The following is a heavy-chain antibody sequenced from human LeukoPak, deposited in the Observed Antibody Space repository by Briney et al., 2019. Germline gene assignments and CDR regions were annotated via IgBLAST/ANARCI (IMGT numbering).Heavy chain of an antibody. J-gene: IGHJ1*01. CDR1: GDSISRSDSY. D-gene: IGHD3-22*01. CDR3: ARRRYYDGSGYLE. V-gene: IGHV4-39*01. Sequence: PSETLSLTCSVSGDSISRSDSYWDWIRQPPGKGLEWIGTLYYTGRTYYSPSLKSRPTMSVDTSNNQFSLNLRSVTAADTAVYYCARRRYYDGSGYLEWGQGTLLSVSS. CDR2: LYYTGRT.